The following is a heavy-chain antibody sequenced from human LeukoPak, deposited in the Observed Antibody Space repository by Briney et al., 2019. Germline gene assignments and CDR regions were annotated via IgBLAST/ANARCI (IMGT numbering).Heavy chain of an antibody. CDR3: ARDSIAAAGDFDY. CDR2: INSDGSST. V-gene: IGHV3-74*01. D-gene: IGHD6-13*01. J-gene: IGHJ4*02. Sequence: GGSLRLSCAASGFIFSSYWMHWVRQAPGKGLVWVARINSDGSSTGYADSVKGRFTISRDNAKNTLYLQMNSLRAEDTAVYYCARDSIAAAGDFDYWGQGTLVTVSS. CDR1: GFIFSSYW.